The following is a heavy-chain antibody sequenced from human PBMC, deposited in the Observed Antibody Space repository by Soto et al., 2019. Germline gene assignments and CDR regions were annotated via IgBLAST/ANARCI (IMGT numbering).Heavy chain of an antibody. CDR2: IYYSGST. J-gene: IGHJ4*02. Sequence: QVQLQESGPGLVKPSQTLSLTCTVSGGSISSGGYYWSWIRQHPGKGLEWIGYIYYSGSTYCNPSLKSRVTITVDTSKNQFSLKLSSVPAADTAVYYCARLRSFWSGYHYYFDHWGQGTLVTVSS. V-gene: IGHV4-31*03. CDR3: ARLRSFWSGYHYYFDH. CDR1: GGSISSGGYY. D-gene: IGHD3-3*01.